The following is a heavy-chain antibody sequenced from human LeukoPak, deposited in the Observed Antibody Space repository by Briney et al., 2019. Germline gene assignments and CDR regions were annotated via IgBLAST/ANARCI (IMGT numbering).Heavy chain of an antibody. V-gene: IGHV4-31*03. CDR3: ARHIAAAGTNDAFDI. CDR2: IYYSGST. J-gene: IGHJ3*02. CDR1: GGSISSGGYY. Sequence: SETLSLTCTVSGGSISSGGYYWSWIRQHPGKGLEWIGYIYYSGSTYYNPSLKSRVTISVDTSKNQFSLKLSSVTAADTAVYYCARHIAAAGTNDAFDIWGQGTLVNVSS. D-gene: IGHD6-13*01.